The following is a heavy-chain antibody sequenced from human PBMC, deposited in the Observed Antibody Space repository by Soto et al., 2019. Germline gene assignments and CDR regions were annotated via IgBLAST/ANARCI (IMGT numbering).Heavy chain of an antibody. J-gene: IGHJ6*02. V-gene: IGHV3-48*03. CDR2: ITSSGSPI. CDR3: ARSGHYDSSGYPFYYYGMDV. Sequence: SLRLSCAASGFICSGYEMYWVHQASGKGLEWVSYITSSGSPIYYVDSVKGRFTISRDNAKNSLYLKMNSLRAEDTAVYYCARSGHYDSSGYPFYYYGMDVWGQGTTVTVSS. CDR1: GFICSGYE. D-gene: IGHD3-22*01.